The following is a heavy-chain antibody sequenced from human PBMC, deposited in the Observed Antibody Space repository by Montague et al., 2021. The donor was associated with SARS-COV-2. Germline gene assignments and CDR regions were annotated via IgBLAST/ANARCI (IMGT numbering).Heavy chain of an antibody. Sequence: SETLSLTCTVSGGSIMRSDYYWGWIRQAPGKGLEWIGSIYYSGRTMYTPSLKTRLSMSIDKSKNQFSLKVTSVTAADTAVYYCARGGGYYNYGLDVWGPGTTVTVSS. J-gene: IGHJ6*02. CDR2: IYYSGRT. CDR1: GGSIMRSDYY. CDR3: ARGGGYYNYGLDV. D-gene: IGHD3-22*01. V-gene: IGHV4-39*07.